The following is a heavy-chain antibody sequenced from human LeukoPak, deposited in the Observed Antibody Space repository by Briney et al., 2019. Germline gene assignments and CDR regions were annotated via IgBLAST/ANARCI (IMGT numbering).Heavy chain of an antibody. CDR1: GFTFSSYG. J-gene: IGHJ4*02. V-gene: IGHV3-30*02. CDR3: AKDYHYDILTGYFDY. D-gene: IGHD3-9*01. Sequence: GGSLRLSCAASGFTFSSYGMHWVRQAPGRGLEWVAFIRYDGSNKYYADSVKGRFTISRDNSKNTLYLQMNSPRAEDTAVYYCAKDYHYDILTGYFDYWGQGTLVTVSS. CDR2: IRYDGSNK.